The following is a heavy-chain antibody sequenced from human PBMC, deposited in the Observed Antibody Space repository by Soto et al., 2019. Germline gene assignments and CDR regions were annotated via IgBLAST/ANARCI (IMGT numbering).Heavy chain of an antibody. D-gene: IGHD3-3*01. CDR3: ARGAHTIFGVVIIYDWFDP. CDR2: INPSGGST. Sequence: ASVKVSCKASGYTFTSYYMHWVRQAPGQGLEWMGIINPSGGSTSYAQKFQGRVTMTRDTSTSTVYMELSSLRSEDTAVYYCARGAHTIFGVVIIYDWFDPWGQGTLVTVSS. J-gene: IGHJ5*02. V-gene: IGHV1-46*01. CDR1: GYTFTSYY.